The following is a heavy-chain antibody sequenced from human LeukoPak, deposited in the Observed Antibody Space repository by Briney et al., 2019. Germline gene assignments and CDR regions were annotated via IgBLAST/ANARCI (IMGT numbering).Heavy chain of an antibody. V-gene: IGHV3-74*01. Sequence: GSLLLSCAASGFTFSSYWMHWVRQAPGKGLVWVSRINSDGSSTSYADPVKGRFTISRDNAKNTLYLQMNSLRAEDTAVYYCARGAAAGTMWGGFDYWGQGTLVTVSS. J-gene: IGHJ4*02. D-gene: IGHD6-13*01. CDR3: ARGAAAGTMWGGFDY. CDR1: GFTFSSYW. CDR2: INSDGSST.